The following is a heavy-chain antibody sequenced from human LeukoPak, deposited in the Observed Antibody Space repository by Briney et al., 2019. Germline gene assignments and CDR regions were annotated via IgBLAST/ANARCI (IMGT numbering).Heavy chain of an antibody. J-gene: IGHJ4*02. D-gene: IGHD2-15*01. V-gene: IGHV3-48*01. CDR2: ISSSSSTI. CDR3: SVNYCSGGSCYML. Sequence: GGSLRLSCAASGFTFSSYEMNWVRQAPGEGLEWVSYISSSSSTIYYADSVKGRFTISRDNAKNSLYLQMNSLKTEDTAVYYCSVNYCSGGSCYMLWGQGTLVTVSS. CDR1: GFTFSSYE.